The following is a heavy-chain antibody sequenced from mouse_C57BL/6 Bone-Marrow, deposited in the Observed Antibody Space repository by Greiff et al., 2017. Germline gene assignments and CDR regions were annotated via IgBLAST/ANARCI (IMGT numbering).Heavy chain of an antibody. V-gene: IGHV2-9-1*01. Sequence: QVQLKESGPGLVAPSQSLSITCTVSGFSLTSYAISWVRQPPGKGLEWLGVIWTGGGTHYNSALKSRLSISKDNSKSQVFLKMNILQTDDTARYYFARERERRQLRRTSYYAIDYWGQGTSVTVSS. CDR1: GFSLTSYA. J-gene: IGHJ4*01. CDR3: ARERERRQLRRTSYYAIDY. D-gene: IGHD3-2*02. CDR2: IWTGGGT.